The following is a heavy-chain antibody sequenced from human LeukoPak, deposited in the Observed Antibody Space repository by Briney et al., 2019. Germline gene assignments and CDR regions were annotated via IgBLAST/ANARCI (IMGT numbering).Heavy chain of an antibody. D-gene: IGHD6-19*01. J-gene: IGHJ4*02. V-gene: IGHV3-23*01. Sequence: PGGSLRLSCAASGFTFSSYAMSWVRQAPGKGLEWVSAISGSGGSTYYADSVKGRFTISRDNSKNTPYLQMNSLRAKGTAVYYCAKAGQSLVLRPEHFDYWGRGTLVTVSS. CDR3: AKAGQSLVLRPEHFDY. CDR1: GFTFSSYA. CDR2: ISGSGGST.